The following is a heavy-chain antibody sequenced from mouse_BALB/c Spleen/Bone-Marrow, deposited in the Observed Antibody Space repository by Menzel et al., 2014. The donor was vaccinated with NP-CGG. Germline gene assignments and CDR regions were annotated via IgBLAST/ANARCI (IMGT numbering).Heavy chain of an antibody. D-gene: IGHD2-3*01. V-gene: IGHV3-8*02. J-gene: IGHJ2*01. CDR3: ATYDGDYFDY. CDR2: ISYSGST. CDR1: GDSITSGY. Sequence: EVMLVESGPSLVKPSQALSLPCSVTGDSITSGYWNWIRKFPGNKLEYMGYISYSGSTYYSPSLKSRISITRDTSKNXYYLQLNSVTTEDTATYYCATYDGDYFDYWCQGTTLTVSS.